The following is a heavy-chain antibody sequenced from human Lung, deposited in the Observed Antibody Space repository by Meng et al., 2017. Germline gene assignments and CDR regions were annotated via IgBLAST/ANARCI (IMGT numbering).Heavy chain of an antibody. J-gene: IGHJ4*02. D-gene: IGHD1-26*01. CDR1: GGPITCSNW. CDR3: ARFDISSSGRGDY. V-gene: IGHV4-4*03. Sequence: GEAPGTLSPTCAVSGGPITCSNWWRWVRQTPGKGLEWFGEIFHSGSTNYNPPLESRVTISVDKSKNQFSLKVYSVTAADTATYYCARFDISSSGRGDYWGQGILVTVSS. CDR2: IFHSGST.